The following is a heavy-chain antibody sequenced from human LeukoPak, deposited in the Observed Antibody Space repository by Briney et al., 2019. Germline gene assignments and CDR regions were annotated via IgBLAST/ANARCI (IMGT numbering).Heavy chain of an antibody. CDR3: AREGSYAKLITMVRGVIPYYFDY. CDR2: ISSSGSTI. V-gene: IGHV3-48*03. Sequence: GGSLRLSCAASGFTFSSYEMNWVRQAPGKGLEWVSYISSSGSTIYYADSVKGRFTISRDNAKNSLYLQMNSLRAEDTAVYYCAREGSYAKLITMVRGVIPYYFDYWGQGTLVTVSS. CDR1: GFTFSSYE. D-gene: IGHD3-10*01. J-gene: IGHJ4*02.